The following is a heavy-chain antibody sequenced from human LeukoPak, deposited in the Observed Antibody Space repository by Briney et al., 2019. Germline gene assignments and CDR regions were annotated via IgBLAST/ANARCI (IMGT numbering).Heavy chain of an antibody. D-gene: IGHD1-26*01. CDR3: AKENHGIVGATTLIDY. CDR2: ISASGGNT. V-gene: IGHV3-23*01. CDR1: GFTFSSYA. J-gene: IGHJ4*02. Sequence: PGGSLRLSCAASGFTFSSYAMSWVRQAPGKGLEWVSVISASGGNTYYADSVKGRFTISRDNSKNTLYLQMNSLRAEDTAVYYCAKENHGIVGATTLIDYWSQGTLVTVSS.